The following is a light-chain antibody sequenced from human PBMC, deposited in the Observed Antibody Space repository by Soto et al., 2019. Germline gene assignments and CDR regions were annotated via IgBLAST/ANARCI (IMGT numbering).Light chain of an antibody. CDR3: QVWDSDSDHWV. CDR2: DDT. CDR1: NIGDQS. Sequence: SYELTQPPSVSVAPGQTARISCGGNNIGDQSVHWYQQRPGRAPVVVVYDDTDRPSGIPDRFTGSNSGKTATLTISGVEAGHEADFYCQVWDSDSDHWVFGGGTKLTVL. J-gene: IGLJ3*02. V-gene: IGLV3-21*02.